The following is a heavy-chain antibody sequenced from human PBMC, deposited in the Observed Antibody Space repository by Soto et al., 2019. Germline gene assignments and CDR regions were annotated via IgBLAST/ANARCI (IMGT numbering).Heavy chain of an antibody. V-gene: IGHV4-59*01. CDR1: GCSISSYY. CDR3: ARRWGGSLDY. D-gene: IGHD1-26*01. J-gene: IGHJ4*02. Sequence: SETLSLTCTFSGCSISSYYWSWIRQPPGKGLEWIGYIYYSGSTNYNPSLKSRVTISVDTSKNQFSLKLSSVTAADTAVYYCARRWGGSLDYWGQGTLVTVS. CDR2: IYYSGST.